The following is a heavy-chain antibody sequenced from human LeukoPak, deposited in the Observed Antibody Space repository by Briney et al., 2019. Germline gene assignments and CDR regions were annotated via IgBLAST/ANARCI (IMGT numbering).Heavy chain of an antibody. V-gene: IGHV4-4*07. D-gene: IGHD3-22*01. CDR2: IFHSGST. Sequence: PSETLSLTCRVSGGSISSYHWSWIRQPAGKEPEWVGRIFHSGSTDYNPSLKSRVTMSVDTSKNQFSLNMTSVTAADTAVYYCAREMDSSGYYWLDYWGRGTLVTVSS. CDR1: GGSISSYH. CDR3: AREMDSSGYYWLDY. J-gene: IGHJ4*02.